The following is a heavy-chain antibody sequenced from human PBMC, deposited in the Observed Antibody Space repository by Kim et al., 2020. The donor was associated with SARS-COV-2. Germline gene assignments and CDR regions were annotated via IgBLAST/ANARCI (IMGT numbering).Heavy chain of an antibody. CDR3: SRDPPRGVYHY. J-gene: IGHJ4*02. D-gene: IGHD2-8*01. CDR1: GFTFNSYW. V-gene: IGHV3-7*01. Sequence: GSLRLSCVGSGFTFNSYWMAWVRQAPGKGLEWVANIRQDGNEKNHVDPVKGRFTISRDNAKNSLYLQMNSLRVEDTAVYYCSRDPPRGVYHYWGQGSLV. CDR2: IRQDGNEK.